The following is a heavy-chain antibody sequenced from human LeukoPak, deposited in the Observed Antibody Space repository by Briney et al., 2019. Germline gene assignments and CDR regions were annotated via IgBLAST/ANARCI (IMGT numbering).Heavy chain of an antibody. D-gene: IGHD2/OR15-2a*01. Sequence: GGSLRLSCAASGFTFSSYAMHWVRQAPGKGLEWVALISYDGKSKPYTDSVKGRFTISRDNSRNTLDLQMNSLRVEVTAVYYCARGDSINYYYGMDLWGQGTTVTVSS. CDR1: GFTFSSYA. CDR2: ISYDGKSK. V-gene: IGHV3-30*04. CDR3: ARGDSINYYYGMDL. J-gene: IGHJ6*02.